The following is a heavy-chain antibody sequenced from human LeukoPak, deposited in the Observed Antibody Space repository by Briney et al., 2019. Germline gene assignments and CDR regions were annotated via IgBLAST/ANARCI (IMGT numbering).Heavy chain of an antibody. CDR1: GYSFTSYW. J-gene: IGHJ3*02. Sequence: GESLKISCKGSGYSFTSYWIGWVRQMPGKGLEWVWIIYSGDSDTRYSPSVQGQVTISADKSIVTAYLQWSSLKASDTAMYYCARKDTAMVLDAFDIWGQGTMVTVSS. CDR3: ARKDTAMVLDAFDI. V-gene: IGHV5-51*01. D-gene: IGHD5-18*01. CDR2: IYSGDSDT.